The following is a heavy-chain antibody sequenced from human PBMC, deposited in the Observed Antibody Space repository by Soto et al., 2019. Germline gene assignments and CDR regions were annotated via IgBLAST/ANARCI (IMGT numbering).Heavy chain of an antibody. Sequence: QAQLVQSGHEVKKPGASVKVSCKASGYLFTNYGITWVRRAPGQGLEWMGWISANSGITYNAERLQGRVTMTTDTSTSTAYLELRNLGSDDTAIYYCARGPTRSYNYFDPWGQGTLVTVSS. CDR2: ISANSGIT. CDR3: ARGPTRSYNYFDP. CDR1: GYLFTNYG. J-gene: IGHJ5*02. V-gene: IGHV1-18*01.